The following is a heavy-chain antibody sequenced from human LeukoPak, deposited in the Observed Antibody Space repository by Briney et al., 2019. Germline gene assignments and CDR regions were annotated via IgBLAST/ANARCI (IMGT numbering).Heavy chain of an antibody. V-gene: IGHV3-21*04. Sequence: GGSLRLSCAASGFTFSSYSMNWVRQAPGKGLEWVSSISSSSSYIYYADSVKGRFTISRDDAKNSLYLQMNSLRAEDTAVYYCARVENYGSGSYYNHNAFDIWGQGTMVTVSS. J-gene: IGHJ3*02. CDR2: ISSSSSYI. CDR1: GFTFSSYS. D-gene: IGHD3-10*01. CDR3: ARVENYGSGSYYNHNAFDI.